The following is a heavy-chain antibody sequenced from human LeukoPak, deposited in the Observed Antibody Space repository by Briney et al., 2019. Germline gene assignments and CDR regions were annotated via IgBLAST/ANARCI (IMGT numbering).Heavy chain of an antibody. V-gene: IGHV1-2*02. D-gene: IGHD1-1*01. CDR2: INPNSDGT. Sequence: ASVKVSCKASGYTFTSYYMHWVRQAPGQGLEWMGWINPNSDGTNYAQKFQGRVTMTRDTSISTAYMELSSLRSDDTAAYYCATGARNGVDYMDVWGKGTTVTVSS. CDR1: GYTFTSYY. CDR3: ATGARNGVDYMDV. J-gene: IGHJ6*03.